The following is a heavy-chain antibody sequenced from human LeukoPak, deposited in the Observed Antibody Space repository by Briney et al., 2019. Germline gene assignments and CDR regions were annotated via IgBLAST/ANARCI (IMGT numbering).Heavy chain of an antibody. D-gene: IGHD2-15*01. J-gene: IGHJ5*02. Sequence: VASVKVSCKASGYTFTSYGISWVRQAPGQGLEWMGRIIPILGIANYAQKFQGRVTITADKSTSTAYMELSSLRSEDTAVYYCAREMVVAATRRSGWKFDPWGQGTLVTVSS. V-gene: IGHV1-69*04. CDR2: IIPILGIA. CDR1: GYTFTSYG. CDR3: AREMVVAATRRSGWKFDP.